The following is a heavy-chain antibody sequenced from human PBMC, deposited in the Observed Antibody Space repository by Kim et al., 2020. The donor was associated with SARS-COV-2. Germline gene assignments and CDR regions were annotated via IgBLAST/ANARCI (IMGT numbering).Heavy chain of an antibody. D-gene: IGHD6-6*01. CDR2: INHSGST. CDR3: ARGPPNGYSSSSYGY. CDR1: GGSFSGYY. V-gene: IGHV4-34*01. Sequence: SETLSLTCAVYGGSFSGYYWSWIRQPPGKGLEWIGEINHSGSTNYNPSLKSRVTISVDTSKNQFSLKLSSVTAADTAVYYCARGPPNGYSSSSYGYWGQGTLVTVSS. J-gene: IGHJ4*02.